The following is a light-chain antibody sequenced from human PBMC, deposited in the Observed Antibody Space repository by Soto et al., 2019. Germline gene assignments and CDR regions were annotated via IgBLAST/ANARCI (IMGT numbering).Light chain of an antibody. CDR2: EVS. V-gene: IGLV2-23*02. J-gene: IGLJ2*01. CDR1: SSDVGNYNF. CDR3: CSYTRSDTLL. Sequence: QSALTQPASVSGSPGQSITISCIGTSSDVGNYNFVSWYQHHPGKAPRLIISEVSNRPSGIPSRFSGSKSGNTASLTISGLRAEDEADYYCCSYTRSDTLLFGGGTKL.